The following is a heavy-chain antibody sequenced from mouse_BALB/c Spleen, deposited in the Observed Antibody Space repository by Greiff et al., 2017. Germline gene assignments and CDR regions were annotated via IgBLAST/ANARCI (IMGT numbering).Heavy chain of an antibody. CDR2: IWSGGST. CDR3: ARRRGYAMDY. CDR1: GFSLTSYG. J-gene: IGHJ4*01. V-gene: IGHV2-2*02. Sequence: VKLVESGPGLVQPSQSLSITCTVSGFSLTSYGVHWVRQSPGKGLEWLGVIWSGGSTDYNAAFITRLSISKDNSKSQVFFKMNSLQANDTAIYYCARRRGYAMDYWGQGTSVTVSS.